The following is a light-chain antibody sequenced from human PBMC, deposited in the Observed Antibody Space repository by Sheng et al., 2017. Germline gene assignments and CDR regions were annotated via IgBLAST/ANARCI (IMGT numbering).Light chain of an antibody. CDR3: QQSYRTEYS. V-gene: IGKV1-39*01. J-gene: IGKJ2*03. Sequence: QSPSVGDRVTITCRARQSVNSWVAWYQQKPGKAPNLLIYAASNLQVGVPSRFSGSGSGTDFTLTISSLQREDFATYYCQQSYRTEYSFGQGTKLEIK. CDR2: AAS. CDR1: QSVNSW.